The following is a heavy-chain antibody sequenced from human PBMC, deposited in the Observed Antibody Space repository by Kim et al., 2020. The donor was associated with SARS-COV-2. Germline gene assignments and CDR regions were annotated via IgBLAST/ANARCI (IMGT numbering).Heavy chain of an antibody. CDR3: ARVDDILTGYYKGALEY. CDR2: ISYSGNT. V-gene: IGHV4-31*03. J-gene: IGHJ4*02. CDR1: SGSLNNGDYY. D-gene: IGHD3-9*01. Sequence: SETLSLTCTVSSGSLNNGDYYWTWIRQLPGTGLEWIGYISYSGNTYYNPSLRSRLTISADTSSNQFSLKLNSVTAADTAVYYCARVDDILTGYYKGALEYWGQGNLVTVSS.